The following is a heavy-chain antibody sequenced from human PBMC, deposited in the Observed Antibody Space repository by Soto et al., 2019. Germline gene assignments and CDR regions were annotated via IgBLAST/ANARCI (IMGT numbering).Heavy chain of an antibody. CDR1: GASIRSYY. D-gene: IGHD2-21*02. J-gene: IGHJ4*02. CDR3: ARSYSGGDAYFDY. Sequence: SETLSLTCSVSGASIRSYYWHWIRQPPGKGLEWVGYVYNSDSTNYSSSLKSRVTIAADRSKNQFYLNLTSVTAADTAVYYCARSYSGGDAYFDYWGQGTVVTVSS. V-gene: IGHV4-4*09. CDR2: VYNSDST.